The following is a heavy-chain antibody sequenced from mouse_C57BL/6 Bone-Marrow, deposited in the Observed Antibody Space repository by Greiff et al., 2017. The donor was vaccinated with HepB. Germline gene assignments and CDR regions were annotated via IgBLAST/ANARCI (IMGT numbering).Heavy chain of an antibody. CDR3: ARYYYPYY. Sequence: EVKLVESGGGLVKPGGSLKLSCAASGFTFSDYGMNWVSQAPVKGLAWVAYISSGSSTIYYADTVKGRLTNSRDNAKNTLCLQMTSLRSEDTAMYYCARYYYPYYWGQGTTLTVSS. CDR2: ISSGSSTI. V-gene: IGHV5-17*01. J-gene: IGHJ2*01. CDR1: GFTFSDYG. D-gene: IGHD1-1*01.